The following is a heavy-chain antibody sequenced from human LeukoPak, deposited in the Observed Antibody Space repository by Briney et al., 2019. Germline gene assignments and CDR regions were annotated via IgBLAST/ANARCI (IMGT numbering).Heavy chain of an antibody. Sequence: GGALRLSCAASGFTFSSYAMSWVRQAPGKGLEWVSAISGSGGSTYYADSVKGRFTISRDNSKNTLYLQMNSQRAEDTAVYYCAKVGAGWGQYYFDYWGQGTLVTVSS. D-gene: IGHD3-16*01. CDR3: AKVGAGWGQYYFDY. J-gene: IGHJ4*02. CDR1: GFTFSSYA. V-gene: IGHV3-23*01. CDR2: ISGSGGST.